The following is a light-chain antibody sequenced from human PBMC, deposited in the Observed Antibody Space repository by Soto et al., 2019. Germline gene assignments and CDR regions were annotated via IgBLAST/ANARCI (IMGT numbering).Light chain of an antibody. CDR1: QSIDTW. CDR2: KAS. Sequence: DIQMTQSPSTLSASVGDRVTITCRASQSIDTWLAWHQQKPGQVPKLLISKASSLESGVPSRFSGSGSGTEFTLTISSLQPDDSATYYCQQYNSYRAFGQGTKLDIK. V-gene: IGKV1-5*03. CDR3: QQYNSYRA. J-gene: IGKJ1*01.